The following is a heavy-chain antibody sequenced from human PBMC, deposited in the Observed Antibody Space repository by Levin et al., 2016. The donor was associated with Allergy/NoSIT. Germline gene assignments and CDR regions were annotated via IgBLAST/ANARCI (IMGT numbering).Heavy chain of an antibody. J-gene: IGHJ6*03. D-gene: IGHD2-2*01. CDR2: IIPIFGTA. CDR3: ARRGGSSTSNRPKGYYYYYMDV. Sequence: SVKVSCKASGGTFSSYAISWVRQAPGQGLEWMGGIIPIFGTANYAQKFQGRVTITADESTSTAYMELSSLRSEDTAVYYCARRGGSSTSNRPKGYYYYYMDVWGKGTTVTVSS. V-gene: IGHV1-69*13. CDR1: GGTFSSYA.